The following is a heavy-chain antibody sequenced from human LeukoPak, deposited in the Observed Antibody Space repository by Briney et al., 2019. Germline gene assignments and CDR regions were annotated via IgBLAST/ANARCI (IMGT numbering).Heavy chain of an antibody. CDR1: GYSISSGYY. J-gene: IGHJ4*02. V-gene: IGHV4-38-2*02. CDR3: ARRMVRGVIRRETSFDY. Sequence: SETLSLTCTVSGYSISSGYYWGWIRQPPGKGLEWIGSIYHSGSTYYNPSLKSRVTISVDTSKNQFSLKLSSVTAAGTAVYYCARRMVRGVIRRETSFDYWGQGTLVTVSS. CDR2: IYHSGST. D-gene: IGHD3-10*01.